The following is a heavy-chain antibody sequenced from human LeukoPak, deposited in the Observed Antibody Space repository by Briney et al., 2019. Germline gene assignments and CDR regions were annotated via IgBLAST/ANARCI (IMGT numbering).Heavy chain of an antibody. CDR3: ATLEGDIVVDFDY. V-gene: IGHV3-21*04. CDR1: GFTFSSYA. J-gene: IGHJ4*02. CDR2: ISSSGSTI. Sequence: GGSLRLSCAASGFTFSSYAMSWVRQAPGKGLEWVSAISSSGSTIYYADSVKGRFTISRDNAKNSLYLQMNSLRAEDTAVYYCATLEGDIVVDFDYWGQGTLVTVSS. D-gene: IGHD2-2*01.